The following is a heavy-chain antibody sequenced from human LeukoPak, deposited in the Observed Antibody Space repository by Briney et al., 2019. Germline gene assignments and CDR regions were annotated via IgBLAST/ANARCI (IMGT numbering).Heavy chain of an antibody. V-gene: IGHV1-69*13. CDR1: GGTFSIYA. D-gene: IGHD3-3*01. CDR2: IIPIFGTA. CDR3: ARVAGDFWSGYYFFDGMDV. J-gene: IGHJ6*02. Sequence: SVTVSFKASGGTFSIYAISWVRQAPGQGLEWMGGIIPIFGTANYAQKFQGRVTITADESTSTAYMELSSLRSEDTAVYYCARVAGDFWSGYYFFDGMDVWGQGTTVTVSS.